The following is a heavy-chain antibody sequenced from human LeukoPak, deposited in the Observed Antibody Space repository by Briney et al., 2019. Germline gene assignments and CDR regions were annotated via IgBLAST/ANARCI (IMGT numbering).Heavy chain of an antibody. J-gene: IGHJ4*02. CDR2: ISGSGGST. CDR3: AKLLPPTYYYDSSGYYGFDY. D-gene: IGHD3-22*01. CDR1: GFTFSSYA. Sequence: GGSLRLSCAASGFTFSSYAMSWVRQAPGKGLEWVSAISGSGGSTYYADSVKGWFTISRDNSKNTLYLQMNSLRAEDTAVYYCAKLLPPTYYYDSSGYYGFDYWGQGTLVTVSS. V-gene: IGHV3-23*01.